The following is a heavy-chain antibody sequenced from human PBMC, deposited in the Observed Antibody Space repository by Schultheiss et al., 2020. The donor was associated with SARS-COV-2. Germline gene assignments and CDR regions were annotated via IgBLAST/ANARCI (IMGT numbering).Heavy chain of an antibody. CDR1: GFIFSDST. CDR2: IVVGSGNT. Sequence: SVKVSCKASGFIFSDSTIMWVRQARGQGLEWIGWIVVGSGNTNYAQNFQERVTVTRDFSTETAYMELSSLRSEDTAVYYCAADVVVLPSAFDAFDIWGQGTKVTVSS. D-gene: IGHD2-21*01. V-gene: IGHV1-58*02. CDR3: AADVVVLPSAFDAFDI. J-gene: IGHJ3*02.